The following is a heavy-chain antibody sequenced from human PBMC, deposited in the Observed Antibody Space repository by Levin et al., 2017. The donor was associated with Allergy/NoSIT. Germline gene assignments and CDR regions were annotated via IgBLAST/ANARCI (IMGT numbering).Heavy chain of an antibody. Sequence: GGSLRLSCAASGITFSNYAMSWVRQVPGKGLEWVSSISGRGDSAYYADSVKGRFTISRDNSKSTLYLQLTRLKADDTAIYFCARPTWPLVSRGPLDYWGQGTPVTVSS. CDR3: ARPTWPLVSRGPLDY. J-gene: IGHJ4*02. CDR1: GITFSNYA. V-gene: IGHV3-23*01. CDR2: ISGRGDSA. D-gene: IGHD5/OR15-5a*01.